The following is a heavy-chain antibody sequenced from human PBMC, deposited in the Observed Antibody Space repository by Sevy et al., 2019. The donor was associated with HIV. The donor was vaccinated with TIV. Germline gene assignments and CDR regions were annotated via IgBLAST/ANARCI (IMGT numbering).Heavy chain of an antibody. J-gene: IGHJ6*02. Sequence: GRSLRLSCAASGFSFSSYDMHWVRQAPGMVLEWVAVIRYDGSNKHYGDSVKGRFTISRDNSKNALYLQMSSLRAEDTAVYYCAREKVDTSMIFVEYYGMDVWGQGTTVTVSS. V-gene: IGHV3-33*01. CDR2: IRYDGSNK. D-gene: IGHD5-18*01. CDR1: GFSFSSYD. CDR3: AREKVDTSMIFVEYYGMDV.